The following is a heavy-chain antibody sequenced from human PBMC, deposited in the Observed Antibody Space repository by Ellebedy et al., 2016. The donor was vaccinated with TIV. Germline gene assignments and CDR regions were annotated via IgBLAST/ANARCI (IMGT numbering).Heavy chain of an antibody. CDR2: IYHSGST. CDR3: ATFRNLDGFDI. D-gene: IGHD2/OR15-2a*01. CDR1: GYSISSGSY. J-gene: IGHJ3*02. V-gene: IGHV4-38-2*01. Sequence: SETLSLTCAVSGYSISSGSYWGWIRQPPGKGLEWIGSIYHSGSTYYNPSLKRRVLISMDTSRNQFSLKLSSVTAAYTAVYYCATFRNLDGFDIWGQGKMVTVSS.